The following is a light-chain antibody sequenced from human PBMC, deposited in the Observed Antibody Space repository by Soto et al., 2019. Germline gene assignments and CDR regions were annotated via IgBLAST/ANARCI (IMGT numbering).Light chain of an antibody. V-gene: IGKV3-15*01. Sequence: EIVMTQSPVTLSVSPGERATLSCRASQSVSSKLGWYQQKPGQAPRLLIYGASIRATGIPASFSGSGSGTEFTLTISSLQSEDFAVYYCQQYNNWPRTFGPGTKVDIK. CDR2: GAS. J-gene: IGKJ3*01. CDR3: QQYNNWPRT. CDR1: QSVSSK.